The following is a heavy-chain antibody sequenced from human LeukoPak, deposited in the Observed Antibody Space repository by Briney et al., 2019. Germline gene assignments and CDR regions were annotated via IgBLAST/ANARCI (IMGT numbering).Heavy chain of an antibody. CDR2: IYPGDSDT. CDR1: GYSFPSYW. CDR3: ARAMYSGSLNDAFDI. Sequence: PGESLKISCKGSGYSFPSYWIGWVRQMPGKGLEWMGIIYPGDSDTRYSPSFQGQVTISADKSISTAYLQWSSLKASDTAIYYCARAMYSGSLNDAFDIWGQGTMVTVSS. D-gene: IGHD1-26*01. J-gene: IGHJ3*02. V-gene: IGHV5-51*01.